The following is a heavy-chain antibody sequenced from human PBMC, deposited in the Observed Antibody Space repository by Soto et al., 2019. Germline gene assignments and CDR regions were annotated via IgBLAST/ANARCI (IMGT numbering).Heavy chain of an antibody. D-gene: IGHD2-2*01. J-gene: IGHJ5*02. CDR2: ISGSGGST. CDR1: GFTFSSYA. CDR3: AKGGALVPAALYNWFDP. V-gene: IGHV3-23*01. Sequence: GGSLRLSCAASGFTFSSYAMSWVRQAPGKGLEWVSAISGSGGSTYYADSVKGRFTISRDNSKNTLYLQMNSLRAEDTAVYYCAKGGALVPAALYNWFDPWGQGTLVTVSS.